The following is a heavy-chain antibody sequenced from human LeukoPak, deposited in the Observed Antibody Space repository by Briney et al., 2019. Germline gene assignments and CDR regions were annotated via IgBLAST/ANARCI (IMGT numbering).Heavy chain of an antibody. V-gene: IGHV4-31*03. CDR1: GGSINGGDYY. Sequence: SQTLSLTCTVSGGSINGGDYYWSWLRQHPGKGLEWIGYIYYSGSTYYNPSLKSRVTISVDTSKNQFSLKVNSVTAADTAVYYCARGSATSTWNWFDPWGQGTLVTVSS. CDR2: IYYSGST. CDR3: ARGSATSTWNWFDP. J-gene: IGHJ5*02.